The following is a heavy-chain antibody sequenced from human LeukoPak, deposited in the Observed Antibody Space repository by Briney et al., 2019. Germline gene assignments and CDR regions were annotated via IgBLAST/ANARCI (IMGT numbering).Heavy chain of an antibody. J-gene: IGHJ4*02. CDR1: GGTFSSYA. D-gene: IGHD5-12*01. V-gene: IGHV1-69*13. Sequence: ASVKVSCTASGGTFSSYAISWVRQAPGQGLEWMGGIIPIFGTANYAQKFQGRVTITADESTSTAYMELGSLRSEDTAVYYCARDQGSGYSGLLDYWGQGTLVTVSS. CDR2: IIPIFGTA. CDR3: ARDQGSGYSGLLDY.